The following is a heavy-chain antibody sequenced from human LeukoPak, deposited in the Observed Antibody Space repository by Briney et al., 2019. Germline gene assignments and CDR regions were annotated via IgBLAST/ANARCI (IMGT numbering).Heavy chain of an antibody. Sequence: SETLSLTCAVPGVSLTDYYWSWIRQSPGKGLEWIGEVSPDGYSKYNPSLKSRVSISVDTSENQLSLRLSSVTAADTSIYYCARIRCGSGPEICYNYWAQGTLVTVSS. CDR3: ARIRCGSGPEICYNY. CDR2: VSPDGYS. J-gene: IGHJ4*02. D-gene: IGHD3-10*02. CDR1: GVSLTDYY. V-gene: IGHV4-34*01.